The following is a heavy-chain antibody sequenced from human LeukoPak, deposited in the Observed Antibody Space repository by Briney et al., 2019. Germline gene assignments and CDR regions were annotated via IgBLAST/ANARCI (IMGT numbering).Heavy chain of an antibody. D-gene: IGHD3-22*01. CDR2: INPNCGGT. CDR3: ARIPLYYYDSSGYSPIFDY. J-gene: IGHJ4*02. Sequence: ASVKVSCKASGYTFTGYYMHWVRQAPGQGLEWMGWINPNCGGTNYAQKFQGRVTMTRDTSISTAYMELSRLRSDDTAVYYCARIPLYYYDSSGYSPIFDYWGQGTLVTVSS. V-gene: IGHV1-2*02. CDR1: GYTFTGYY.